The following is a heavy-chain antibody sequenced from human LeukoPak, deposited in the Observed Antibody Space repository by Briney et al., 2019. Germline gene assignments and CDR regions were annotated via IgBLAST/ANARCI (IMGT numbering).Heavy chain of an antibody. V-gene: IGHV4-39*01. J-gene: IGHJ4*02. Sequence: PSETLSLTCTVSGGSISSSSYYWGWIRQPPGKGLEWIGSIYYSGTTYYNPSLKSRVTIFVDTSKNQFSLKLSSVTAADTAVYYCASGYSSSWFSSSPFSGWGQGTLVTVSS. CDR1: GGSISSSSYY. D-gene: IGHD6-13*01. CDR3: ASGYSSSWFSSSPFSG. CDR2: IYYSGTT.